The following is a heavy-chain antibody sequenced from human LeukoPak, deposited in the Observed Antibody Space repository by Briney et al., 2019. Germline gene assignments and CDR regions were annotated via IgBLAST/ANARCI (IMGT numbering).Heavy chain of an antibody. Sequence: GGSLRLSCAASGFTVSSHYMSWVRQAPGKGLEWVSVIYSGGTTYYADSVKGRFTISRDNSKNTLNLHMNSLRAEDTAVYYCAKDPTHYRVWDYYETIGLSYWGQGTLVTVSS. V-gene: IGHV3-53*05. CDR3: AKDPTHYRVWDYYETIGLSY. D-gene: IGHD3-22*01. J-gene: IGHJ4*02. CDR2: IYSGGTT. CDR1: GFTVSSHY.